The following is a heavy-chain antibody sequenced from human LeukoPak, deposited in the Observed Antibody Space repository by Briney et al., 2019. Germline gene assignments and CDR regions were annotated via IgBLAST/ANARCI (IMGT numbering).Heavy chain of an antibody. CDR3: ARASGDIVETATMGSY. V-gene: IGHV3-21*01. Sequence: KPGGSLRLSCAASGFTFSSYSMNCVRQAPGKGLEWVSSISSSSSSIYYADSVEGRFTISRDNAKNSLYLQMNSLRAEDTAVYYCARASGDIVETATMGSYWGQGTLVTVSS. CDR2: ISSSSSSI. D-gene: IGHD5-18*01. CDR1: GFTFSSYS. J-gene: IGHJ4*02.